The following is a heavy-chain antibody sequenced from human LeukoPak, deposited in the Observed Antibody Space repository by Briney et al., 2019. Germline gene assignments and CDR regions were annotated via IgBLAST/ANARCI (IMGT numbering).Heavy chain of an antibody. V-gene: IGHV4-39*01. J-gene: IGHJ1*01. CDR3: ARRRYYDGSGYLE. Sequence: PSETLSRTCSVSGDSVSRSDSYWDWIRQPPGKGLEWIGTISYSGRTYYSPSLKSRVTMSVDPSNNQFSLNLRSVTAADTAVYYCARRRYYDGSGYLEWGQGTLLSVSS. D-gene: IGHD3-22*01. CDR1: GDSVSRSDSY. CDR2: ISYSGRT.